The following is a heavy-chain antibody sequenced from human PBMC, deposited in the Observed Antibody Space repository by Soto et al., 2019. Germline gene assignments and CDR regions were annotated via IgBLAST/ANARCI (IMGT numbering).Heavy chain of an antibody. J-gene: IGHJ4*02. CDR2: MNPNSGNT. Sequence: ASVKVSCKVSGYTLTELSMHWVRQAPGKGLEWMGWMNPNSGNTGYAQKFQGRVTMTRNTSIGTAYMELSSLRSEDTAVYYCAKVMGGWVTQFYFDYWGQGALVTVSS. CDR1: GYTLTELS. CDR3: AKVMGGWVTQFYFDY. V-gene: IGHV1-8*01. D-gene: IGHD2-21*02.